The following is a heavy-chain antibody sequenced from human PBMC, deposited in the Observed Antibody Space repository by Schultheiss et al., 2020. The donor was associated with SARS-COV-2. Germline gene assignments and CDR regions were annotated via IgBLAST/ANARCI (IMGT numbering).Heavy chain of an antibody. V-gene: IGHV4-61*05. CDR3: ARDYIGSTNYDFWSGYYGGRYSYYMDV. D-gene: IGHD3-3*01. CDR2: IYYSGST. J-gene: IGHJ6*03. Sequence: SETLSLTCTVSGGSISSSSYYWGWIRQPPGKGLEWIGYIYYSGSTNYNPSLKSRVTMSVDTSKNQFSLKLSSVTAADTAVYYCARDYIGSTNYDFWSGYYGGRYSYYMDVWGKGTTVTVSS. CDR1: GGSISSSSYY.